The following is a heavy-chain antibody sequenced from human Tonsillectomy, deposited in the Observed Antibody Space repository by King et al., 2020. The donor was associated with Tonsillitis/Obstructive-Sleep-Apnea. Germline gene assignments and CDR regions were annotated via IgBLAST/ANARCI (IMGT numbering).Heavy chain of an antibody. V-gene: IGHV3-74*01. D-gene: IGHD4-17*01. J-gene: IGHJ6*03. Sequence: VQLVESGGGLVQPGGSLRLSCAASGFTFSSYWMHWVRQAPGKGLVWVSRVNSDGSSASYADSVRGRFTISRDNAKNTLSLQMNSLRAEDTAVYYCLRDYYYYMDVWGKGTTVTVSS. CDR1: GFTFSSYW. CDR2: VNSDGSSA. CDR3: LRDYYYYMDV.